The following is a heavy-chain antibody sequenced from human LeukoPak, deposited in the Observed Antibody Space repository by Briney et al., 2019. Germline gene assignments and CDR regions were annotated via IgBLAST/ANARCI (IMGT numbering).Heavy chain of an antibody. CDR3: ARGASVVAGSDNAFDI. CDR2: ISSSSIYI. D-gene: IGHD6-19*01. J-gene: IGHJ3*02. CDR1: GFTFSSYS. Sequence: GGSLRLSCAASGFTFSSYSMNWVRQAPGKGLEWVSSISSSSIYIYYADSVKGRFTISRDNAKKSVHLQMNSLRAEDTAVYYCARGASVVAGSDNAFDIWGQGTMVTVSS. V-gene: IGHV3-21*01.